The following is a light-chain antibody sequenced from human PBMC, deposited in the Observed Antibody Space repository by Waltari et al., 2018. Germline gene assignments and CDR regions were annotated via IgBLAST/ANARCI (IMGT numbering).Light chain of an antibody. J-gene: IGKJ1*01. CDR3: QQYNNWPTWT. CDR1: QSVSSN. V-gene: IGKV3-15*01. CDR2: GAS. Sequence: EIVMTQSPDTLSVSPGERPTLSCRASQSVSSNVAWYQQKPGQAPRLLIDGASTRATGIPARFSGSGSGTEFTLTISSLQSEDFAVYYCQQYNNWPTWTFGQGTKVEIK.